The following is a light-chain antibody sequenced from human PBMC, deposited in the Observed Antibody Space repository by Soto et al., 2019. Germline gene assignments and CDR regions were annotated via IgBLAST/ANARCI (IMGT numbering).Light chain of an antibody. J-gene: IGKJ1*01. CDR2: GAS. Sequence: DIVLTQSPGTLSLSPGERATLSCMASETVNSNYLAWYQQKLGQAPRLLIYGASRRATDIPDRFSGSGSGTDFTLTITRLEPEDFAVYYCQQYGSSRTFGQGTKVDI. CDR1: ETVNSNY. CDR3: QQYGSSRT. V-gene: IGKV3-20*01.